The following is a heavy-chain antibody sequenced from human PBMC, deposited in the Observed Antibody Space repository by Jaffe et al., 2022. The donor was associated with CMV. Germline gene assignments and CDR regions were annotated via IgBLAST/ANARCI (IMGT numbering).Heavy chain of an antibody. CDR3: ARGRYYDFWSGYYGPPDAFDI. J-gene: IGHJ3*02. CDR1: GYTFTSYD. D-gene: IGHD3-3*01. Sequence: QVQLVQSGAEVKKPGASVKVSCKASGYTFTSYDINWVRQATGQGLEWMGWMNPNSGNTGYAQKFQGRVTMTRNTSISTAYMELSSLRSEDTAVYYCARGRYYDFWSGYYGPPDAFDIWGQGTMVTVSS. V-gene: IGHV1-8*01. CDR2: MNPNSGNT.